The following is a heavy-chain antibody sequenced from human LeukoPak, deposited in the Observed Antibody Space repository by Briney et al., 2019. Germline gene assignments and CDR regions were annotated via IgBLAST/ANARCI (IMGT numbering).Heavy chain of an antibody. Sequence: GASVKVSCKASGYTFTEYAMHWVRLAPGHGLEWMGWINADSGNTESSQRFQGRLSITWDTSATTAYMELSSLRSDDTAVYYCARDAAVAGMGNAFDIWGQGTMVTVSS. CDR2: INADSGNT. V-gene: IGHV1-3*01. CDR1: GYTFTEYA. CDR3: ARDAAVAGMGNAFDI. D-gene: IGHD6-19*01. J-gene: IGHJ3*02.